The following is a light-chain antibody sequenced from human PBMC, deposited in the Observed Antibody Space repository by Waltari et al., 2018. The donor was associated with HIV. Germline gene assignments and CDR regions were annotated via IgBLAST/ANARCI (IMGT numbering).Light chain of an antibody. CDR3: CSYAGSSTTVL. CDR1: SSNVSSYNL. V-gene: IGLV2-23*02. J-gene: IGLJ2*01. Sequence: QSALTQPAPVPGPPGQSITISCTGTSSNVSSYNLVPWYQQNPGKAPKLMIYEVSKRPSGVSNRFSGSKSANTASLTISGLQAEDEADYYCCSYAGSSTTVLFGGGTKLTVL. CDR2: EVS.